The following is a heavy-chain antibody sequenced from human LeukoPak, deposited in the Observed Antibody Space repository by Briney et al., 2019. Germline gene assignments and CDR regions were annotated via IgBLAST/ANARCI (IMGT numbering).Heavy chain of an antibody. Sequence: PGGSLRLSCAASGFTFSDYYMSWIRQAPGKGLEWVANIKHDGGDSFYVDSVKGRFTISRDNSENSLYLQMHSLRVEDTAMYFCARDRRPTIYGGLDSWGQGTVVTVSS. J-gene: IGHJ4*02. CDR2: IKHDGGDS. D-gene: IGHD4-17*01. V-gene: IGHV3-7*01. CDR1: GFTFSDYY. CDR3: ARDRRPTIYGGLDS.